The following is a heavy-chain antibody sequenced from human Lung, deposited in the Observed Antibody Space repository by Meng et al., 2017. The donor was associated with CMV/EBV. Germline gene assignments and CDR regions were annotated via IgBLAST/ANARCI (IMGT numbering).Heavy chain of an antibody. V-gene: IGHV4-4*02. Sequence: RVSRPDRGKPAEPLSLTCAVSGDSITNHNWWAWVRQPPGKGLEWIGEIPHRGSSAYNPSLKSRVSMSIDKSKNQFSLKLTSVTAADTAVYHCLRRSGGSVWGQGTLVTVSS. CDR2: IPHRGSS. CDR1: GDSITNHNW. J-gene: IGHJ1*01. D-gene: IGHD3-10*01. CDR3: LRRSGGSV.